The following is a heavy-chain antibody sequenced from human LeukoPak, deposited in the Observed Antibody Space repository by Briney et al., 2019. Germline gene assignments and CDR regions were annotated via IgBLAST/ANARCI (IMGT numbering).Heavy chain of an antibody. CDR1: GYTFTSYD. D-gene: IGHD2-15*01. CDR2: IIPILGIA. V-gene: IGHV1-69*04. J-gene: IGHJ4*02. Sequence: GASVKVSCKASGYTFTSYDISWVRQAPGQGLEWMGRIIPILGIANYAQKFQGRVTITADKSTSTAYMELSSLRSEDTAVYYCARGYCSGGSCYLDYWGQGTLVTVSS. CDR3: ARGYCSGGSCYLDY.